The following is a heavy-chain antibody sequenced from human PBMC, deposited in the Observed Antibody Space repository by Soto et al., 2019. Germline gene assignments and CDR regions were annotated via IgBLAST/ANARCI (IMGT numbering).Heavy chain of an antibody. D-gene: IGHD1-26*01. Sequence: GGSLRLSCAASGFTFSSYGMHWVRQAPGKGLEWVAVISYDGSNKYYADSVKGRFTISRDNSKNTLYLQMNSLRAEDTAVYYCAKDKWELPTRVYHYYGMDVWGQGTTVTVSS. CDR3: AKDKWELPTRVYHYYGMDV. J-gene: IGHJ6*02. CDR1: GFTFSSYG. CDR2: ISYDGSNK. V-gene: IGHV3-30*18.